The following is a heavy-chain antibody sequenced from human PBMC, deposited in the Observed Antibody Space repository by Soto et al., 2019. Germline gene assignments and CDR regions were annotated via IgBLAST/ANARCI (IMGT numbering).Heavy chain of an antibody. J-gene: IGHJ3*02. V-gene: IGHV3-30*03. CDR2: ISYDGSKK. CDR3: AREYSSGWYQGAGAFDI. D-gene: IGHD6-19*01. Sequence: PGGSLRLSCAASGFTFSIYAMHWVRQAPGKGLEWVAVISYDGSKKYYADSVKGRFTISRDNSKNTLYLQMNSLRAEDTALYYCAREYSSGWYQGAGAFDIWGQGTMVTVSS. CDR1: GFTFSIYA.